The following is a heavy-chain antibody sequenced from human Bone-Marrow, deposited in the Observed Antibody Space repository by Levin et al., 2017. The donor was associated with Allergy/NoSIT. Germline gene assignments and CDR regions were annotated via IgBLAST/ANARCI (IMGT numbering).Heavy chain of an antibody. CDR1: GFTFNNYW. D-gene: IGHD6-25*01. CDR2: IKQDGSET. CDR3: ARDVAADDY. J-gene: IGHJ4*02. V-gene: IGHV3-7*01. Sequence: GGSPRLSCAASGFTFNNYWMNWVRQAPGKGLEWVANIKQDGSETYYVDSVKGRFTISRDNAKNSLYLQMNSLRAEDTAVYYCARDVAADDYWGQGTLVTVSS.